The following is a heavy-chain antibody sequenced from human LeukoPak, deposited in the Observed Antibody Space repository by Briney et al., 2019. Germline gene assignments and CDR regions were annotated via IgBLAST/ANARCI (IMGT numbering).Heavy chain of an antibody. CDR2: IYYSGST. Sequence: SETLSLTCTVSGGSISSGDYYWSWIRQPPGKGLEWIGYIYYSGSTYYNPSLKSRVTISVDTSKNQFSLKLSSVTAADTAVYYCARNLYQDGYYIAYCGQGSPLTVSS. D-gene: IGHD3-10*01. J-gene: IGHJ4*02. CDR3: ARNLYQDGYYIAY. CDR1: GGSISSGDYY. V-gene: IGHV4-30-4*01.